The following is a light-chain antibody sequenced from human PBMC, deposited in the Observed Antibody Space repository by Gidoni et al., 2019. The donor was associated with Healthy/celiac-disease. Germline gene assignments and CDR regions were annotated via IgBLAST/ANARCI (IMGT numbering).Light chain of an antibody. CDR1: PGISSC. CDR3: HQANSFPLT. J-gene: IGKJ4*01. Sequence: ENQMTQSPSSVSASVGDRVNITSRASPGISSCLAWYQQKPGKAPKLLIYAASSLQSGVPSRFSGSGSATDFPLTISSLQPEDFATYYCHQANSFPLTFXGXTKVEIK. V-gene: IGKV1-12*01. CDR2: AAS.